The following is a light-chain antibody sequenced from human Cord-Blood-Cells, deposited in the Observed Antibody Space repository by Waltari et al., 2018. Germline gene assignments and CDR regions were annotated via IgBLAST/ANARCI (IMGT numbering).Light chain of an antibody. J-gene: IGKJ5*01. V-gene: IGKV3-11*01. CDR1: QSVSSY. Sequence: EIVLTQSPATLSLSPGERATLSCRASQSVSSYLAWYQQKPGQAPRLLIYDASNRATGIPARFSGSGSGTDFPLTISSLEPEYFAVYYCQQRSNWPPITFGQGTRLEIK. CDR2: DAS. CDR3: QQRSNWPPIT.